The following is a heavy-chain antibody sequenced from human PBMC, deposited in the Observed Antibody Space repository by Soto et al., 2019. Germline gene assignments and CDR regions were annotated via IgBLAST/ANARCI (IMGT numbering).Heavy chain of an antibody. Sequence: QVQLVESGGGVVQPGRSLRLSCAASGFTFSSYGMHWVRQAPGKGLEWVAVIWYDGSNKYYADSVKGRFTISRDNSKNTLYLQMNSRRAEDKAVYYCARERAYSRSSELCCYYYYYMDVWGKGTTVTVSS. D-gene: IGHD6-6*01. CDR1: GFTFSSYG. CDR3: ARERAYSRSSELCCYYYYYMDV. J-gene: IGHJ6*03. CDR2: IWYDGSNK. V-gene: IGHV3-33*01.